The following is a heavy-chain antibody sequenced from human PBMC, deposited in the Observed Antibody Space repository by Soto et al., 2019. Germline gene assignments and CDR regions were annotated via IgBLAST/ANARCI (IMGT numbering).Heavy chain of an antibody. V-gene: IGHV3-30-3*01. CDR3: ARRESTYYYESSGYDY. J-gene: IGHJ4*02. CDR2: ISYDGSNK. CDR1: GFTFSSYA. D-gene: IGHD3-22*01. Sequence: QVQLVESGGGVVQPGRSLRLSCAASGFTFSSYAMHWVRQAPGKGLEWVAVISYDGSNKYYADSVKGRFTISRDNSKNTLYLQMNSLRAEDTAVYYCARRESTYYYESSGYDYWGQGTLVTVSS.